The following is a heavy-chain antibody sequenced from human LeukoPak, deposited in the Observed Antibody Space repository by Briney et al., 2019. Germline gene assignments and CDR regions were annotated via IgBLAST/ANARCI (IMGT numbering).Heavy chain of an antibody. Sequence: GASVKVSCKASGYTFTSYGISWVRQAPGQGLEWMGWISAYYGNTNYAQKPQGGVTMTTDTSTSTAYMELRSLRSDDTAVYYCLIVATKDAFDIWGQGTMVTVSS. CDR1: GYTFTSYG. J-gene: IGHJ3*02. CDR3: LIVATKDAFDI. D-gene: IGHD5-12*01. V-gene: IGHV1-18*01. CDR2: ISAYYGNT.